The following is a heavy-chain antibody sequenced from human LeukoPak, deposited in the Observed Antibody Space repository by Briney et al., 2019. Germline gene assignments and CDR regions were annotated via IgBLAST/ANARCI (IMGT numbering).Heavy chain of an antibody. Sequence: GASLKISCKGSGYRFTNYWIGWVRQMPGKGLEWMGIIYPGDSDTRYSPSFQGQVTISADKSISTAYLQWSSLKASDTAMYYCARRPTSGWNWNDNYFDYWGQGTLVTVSS. J-gene: IGHJ4*02. CDR2: IYPGDSDT. D-gene: IGHD1-1*01. CDR1: GYRFTNYW. CDR3: ARRPTSGWNWNDNYFDY. V-gene: IGHV5-51*01.